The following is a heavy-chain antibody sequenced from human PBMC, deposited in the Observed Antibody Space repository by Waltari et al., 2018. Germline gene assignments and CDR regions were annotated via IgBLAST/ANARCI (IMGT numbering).Heavy chain of an antibody. CDR2: IWYDGSNK. V-gene: IGHV3-33*01. CDR1: GFTFSNYG. CDR3: ARANGGGWMYYFDY. Sequence: QVQLVESGGGVVQPGRSLRLSCAASGFTFSNYGRHWVRQAPGKGLEWVAVIWYDGSNKYYADSVKGRFTISRDNSKNTLYLQMNSLRAEDTAVYYCARANGGGWMYYFDYWGQGTLVTVSS. D-gene: IGHD6-19*01. J-gene: IGHJ4*02.